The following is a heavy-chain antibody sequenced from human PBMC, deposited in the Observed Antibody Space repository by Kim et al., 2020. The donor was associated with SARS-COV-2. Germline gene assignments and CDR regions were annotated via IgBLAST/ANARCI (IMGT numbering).Heavy chain of an antibody. V-gene: IGHV4-59*01. Sequence: SETLSLTCTVSGGSISSYYWSWIRQPPGKGLEWIGYIYYSGSTNYNPSLKSRVTISVDTSKNQFSLKLSSVTAADTAVYYCARGTRLWFGELSDWFDPWGQGTLVTVSS. D-gene: IGHD3-10*01. J-gene: IGHJ5*02. CDR3: ARGTRLWFGELSDWFDP. CDR1: GGSISSYY. CDR2: IYYSGST.